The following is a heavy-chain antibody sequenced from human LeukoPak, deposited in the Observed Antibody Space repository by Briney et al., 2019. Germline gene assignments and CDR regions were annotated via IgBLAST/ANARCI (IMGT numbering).Heavy chain of an antibody. Sequence: PGGSLRLSCAASGFTFSSYSMIWVRQAPGKGLEWVSSISSSSSYIYYADSVKGRFTISRDNAKNSLYLQMNSLRAEDTAVYYCARGHTVTSYFDYWGQGTLVTVSS. V-gene: IGHV3-21*01. J-gene: IGHJ4*02. CDR3: ARGHTVTSYFDY. CDR2: ISSSSSYI. D-gene: IGHD4-17*01. CDR1: GFTFSSYS.